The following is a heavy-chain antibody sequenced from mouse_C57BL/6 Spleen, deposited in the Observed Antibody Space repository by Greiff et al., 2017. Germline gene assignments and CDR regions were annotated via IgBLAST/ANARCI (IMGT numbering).Heavy chain of an antibody. CDR2: IWRGGST. D-gene: IGHD2-14*01. J-gene: IGHJ1*03. Sequence: VKLVESGPGLVQPSQSLSITCTVSGFSLTSYGVHWVRQSPGKDLEWLGVIWRGGSTDYNAAFMSRLSITKDNSKSQVFFKMNSLQADDTAIYYCAKRGTEWYFDVWGTGTTVTVSS. CDR3: AKRGTEWYFDV. CDR1: GFSLTSYG. V-gene: IGHV2-5*01.